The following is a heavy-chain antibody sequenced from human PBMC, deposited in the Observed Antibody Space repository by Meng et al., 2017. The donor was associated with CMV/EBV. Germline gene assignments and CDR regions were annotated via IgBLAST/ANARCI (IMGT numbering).Heavy chain of an antibody. Sequence: ASVKVSCKASGGTFSSYAISWVRQAPGQGLEWMGWMNPNSGNTGYAQKFPGRVTITRNTSISTAYIELSSLRSEDTAVYYCARGLERGPYCSSTSCYENWFDPWGQGTLVTVSS. D-gene: IGHD2-2*01. J-gene: IGHJ5*02. CDR3: ARGLERGPYCSSTSCYENWFDP. CDR2: MNPNSGNT. V-gene: IGHV1-8*03. CDR1: GGTFSSYA.